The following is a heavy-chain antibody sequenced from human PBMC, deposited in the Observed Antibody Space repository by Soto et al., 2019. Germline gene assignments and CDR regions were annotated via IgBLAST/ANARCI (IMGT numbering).Heavy chain of an antibody. J-gene: IGHJ4*02. CDR2: ISGSGGST. V-gene: IGHV3-23*01. CDR3: ALIVADGELVDY. CDR1: GFTFSSYA. Sequence: GGSLRLSCAASGFTFSSYAMSWVRQAPGKGLEWVSSISGSGGSTYYADSVKGRFTISRDNSKNTLYLQMNSLRAEDTAVYYCALIVADGELVDYWGQGTLVTVSS. D-gene: IGHD2-15*01.